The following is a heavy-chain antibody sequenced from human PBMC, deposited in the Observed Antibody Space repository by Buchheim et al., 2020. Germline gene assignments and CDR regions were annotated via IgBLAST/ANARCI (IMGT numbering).Heavy chain of an antibody. J-gene: IGHJ4*02. CDR2: ICSTGTT. CDR3: ARNPYYYDNSGYKCFFDY. D-gene: IGHD3-22*01. V-gene: IGHV4-39*07. Sequence: QLQLQESGPGLVKPSETLSLTCTVSGGSIDSRNYYWGWIRQPPGEGLEWIGTICSTGTTYYNLSLKSRVTISVDTSKNHFSLKLSSETAADTAVYYCARNPYYYDNSGYKCFFDYWGQGIL. CDR1: GGSIDSRNYY.